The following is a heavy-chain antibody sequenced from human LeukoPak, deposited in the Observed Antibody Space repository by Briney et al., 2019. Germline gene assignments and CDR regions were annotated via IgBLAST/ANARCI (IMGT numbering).Heavy chain of an antibody. CDR2: IRGRGGST. D-gene: IGHD2-15*01. J-gene: IGHJ4*02. Sequence: GGSLRLSCAASGFTFNSYAMSWVRQAPGKGLEWVSSIRGRGGSTDYADSVKGRFTISRDNSKNTRYLQMNSLRAEDTAVYYCARPPSVVAVVAVAYWGQGTLVTVSS. CDR3: ARPPSVVAVVAVAY. V-gene: IGHV3-23*01. CDR1: GFTFNSYA.